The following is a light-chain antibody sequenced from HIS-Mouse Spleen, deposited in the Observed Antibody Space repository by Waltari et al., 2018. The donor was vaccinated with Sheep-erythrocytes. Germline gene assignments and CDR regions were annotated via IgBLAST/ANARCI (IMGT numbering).Light chain of an antibody. Sequence: SYVLTQPPSVSVAPGQTARITCGGNNIGSKSVHWYQQKPGQAPVLVVYDDSDRPPGIPGRFSGSNSGNTATLTISRVEAGDEADYYGQVWDSSSDHVVFGGGTKLTVL. J-gene: IGLJ2*01. V-gene: IGLV3-21*02. CDR1: NIGSKS. CDR3: QVWDSSSDHVV. CDR2: DDS.